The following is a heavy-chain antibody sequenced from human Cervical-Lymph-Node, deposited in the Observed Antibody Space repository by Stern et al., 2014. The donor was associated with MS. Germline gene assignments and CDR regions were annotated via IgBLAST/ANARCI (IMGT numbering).Heavy chain of an antibody. D-gene: IGHD2-15*01. V-gene: IGHV1-18*01. Sequence: VQLVQSGAEVKKPGASVKVSCKASGYTFTSYGISWVRQAPGQGLEWMGWISAYNGNTNYAQKLQGRVTMTTDPSPSTAYMELRSLRSDDTAVYYCARDGVVVVVAATRGLDYWGQGTLVTVSS. CDR3: ARDGVVVVVAATRGLDY. CDR1: GYTFTSYG. CDR2: ISAYNGNT. J-gene: IGHJ4*02.